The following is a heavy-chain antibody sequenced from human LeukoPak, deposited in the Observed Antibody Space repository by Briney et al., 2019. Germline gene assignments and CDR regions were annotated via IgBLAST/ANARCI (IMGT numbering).Heavy chain of an antibody. CDR2: INGDESST. V-gene: IGHV3-74*01. CDR1: AFTFNTYW. CDR3: ARGAKWAYYFNY. J-gene: IGHJ4*02. D-gene: IGHD1-26*01. Sequence: GGSLRLSCAASAFTFNTYWMHWVRQVPGRGLEWVSRINGDESSTNYADSVKGRFTISRDNAKDTLYLHMNSLTAEDTAVYYCARGAKWAYYFNYWGQGTLVTVSS.